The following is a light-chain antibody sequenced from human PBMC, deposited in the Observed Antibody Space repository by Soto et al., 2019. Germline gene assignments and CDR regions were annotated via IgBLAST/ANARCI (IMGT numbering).Light chain of an antibody. CDR3: QKYSSVPV. V-gene: IGKV1-27*01. Sequence: DIEMTQSPTSLSASVGDRVTITCRASQGIRNFVAWYQQQPGKPPKLLIYAASTLQSVAPSRFSSRGSGTDFTVTINSLQPEDVATYSCQKYSSVPVFGPGTKVEI. CDR2: AAS. J-gene: IGKJ3*01. CDR1: QGIRNF.